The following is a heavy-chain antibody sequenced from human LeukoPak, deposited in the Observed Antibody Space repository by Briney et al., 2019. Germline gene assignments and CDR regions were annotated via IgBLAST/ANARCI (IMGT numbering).Heavy chain of an antibody. V-gene: IGHV4-39*07. CDR3: ARVMYSSNLYGALNYYMDV. D-gene: IGHD6-13*01. Sequence: SETLSLTCTVSGGSISSSSYYWGWIRQPPGKGLEWIGSIYYSGSTYYNPSLKSRVTISVDTSKNQFSLKLSSVTAADTAVYYCARVMYSSNLYGALNYYMDVWGKGTTVTVSS. CDR2: IYYSGST. J-gene: IGHJ6*03. CDR1: GGSISSSSYY.